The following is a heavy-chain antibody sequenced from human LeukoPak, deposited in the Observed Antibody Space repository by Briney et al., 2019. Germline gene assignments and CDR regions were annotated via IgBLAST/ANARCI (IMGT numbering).Heavy chain of an antibody. CDR1: GFTFSSYW. Sequence: PGGSLRLSCAASGFTFSSYWMHWVRQAPGKGLVWVSHINSDASSTGYADSVKGRFTISRDNAKNTLYLQMNSLRAEDTAVYYCASRNTYYYYGIDVWGQGTTVTVSS. J-gene: IGHJ6*02. CDR3: ASRNTYYYYGIDV. V-gene: IGHV3-74*01. CDR2: INSDASST. D-gene: IGHD1-14*01.